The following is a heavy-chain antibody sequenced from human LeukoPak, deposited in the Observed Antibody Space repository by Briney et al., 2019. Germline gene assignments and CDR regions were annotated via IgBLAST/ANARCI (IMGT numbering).Heavy chain of an antibody. V-gene: IGHV4-34*01. CDR1: GGSFSGYY. CDR3: ARESDLATSPTEGYFDY. CDR2: ISHSGST. Sequence: KPSETLSLTCAVSGGSFSGYYWSWIRQPPGKGLEWIGEISHSGSTNYSPSLKSRVTISVDASKNQFSLNLSSVTAADTAVYYCARESDLATSPTEGYFDYWGQGTLVTVSS. D-gene: IGHD5-12*01. J-gene: IGHJ4*02.